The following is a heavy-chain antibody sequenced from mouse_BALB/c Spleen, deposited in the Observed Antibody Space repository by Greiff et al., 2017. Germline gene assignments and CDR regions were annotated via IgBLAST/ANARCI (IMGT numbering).Heavy chain of an antibody. CDR2: ISDGGSYT. CDR3: ARGVRQRRAWFAY. Sequence: DVKLVESGGGLVKPGGSLKLSCAASGFTFSDYYMYWVRQTPEKRLEWVATISDGGSYTYYPDSVKGRFTISRDNAKNNLYLQMSSLKSEDTAMYYCARGVRQRRAWFAYWGQGTLVTVSA. D-gene: IGHD2-14*01. V-gene: IGHV5-4*02. J-gene: IGHJ3*01. CDR1: GFTFSDYY.